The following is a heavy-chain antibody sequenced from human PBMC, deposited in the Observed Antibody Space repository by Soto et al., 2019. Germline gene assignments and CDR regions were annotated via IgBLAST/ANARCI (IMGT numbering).Heavy chain of an antibody. CDR2: MNPHSGSA. J-gene: IGHJ5*02. CDR1: GYTFSNYD. Sequence: QVQLVQSGAEVKEPGASVKVSCRASGYTFSNYDINWVRQATGQGLERMGWMNPHSGSAAYAPMFQGRVTFNMETSINPAYMELSSLRFDETAMYYCVRTGGLNMVHERFHPWGQGSLVTVSS. V-gene: IGHV1-8*01. D-gene: IGHD3-10*01. CDR3: VRTGGLNMVHERFHP.